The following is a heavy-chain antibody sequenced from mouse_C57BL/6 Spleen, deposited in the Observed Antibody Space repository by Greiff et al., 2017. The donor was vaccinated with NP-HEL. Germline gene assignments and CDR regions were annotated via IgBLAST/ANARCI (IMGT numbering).Heavy chain of an antibody. D-gene: IGHD2-1*01. CDR3: ARSEVYGNYAMDY. J-gene: IGHJ4*01. CDR2: IDPSDSYT. Sequence: QVQLQQPGAELVMPGASVKLSCKASGYTFTSYWMHWVKQRPGQGLEWIGEIDPSDSYTNYNQKFKGKSTWTVDKSSSTAYMQLSSLTSEDSAVYYCARSEVYGNYAMDYWGQGTSVTVSS. V-gene: IGHV1-69*01. CDR1: GYTFTSYW.